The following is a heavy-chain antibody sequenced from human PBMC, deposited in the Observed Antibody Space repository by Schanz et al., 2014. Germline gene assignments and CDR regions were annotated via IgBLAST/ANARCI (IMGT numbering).Heavy chain of an antibody. D-gene: IGHD3-16*01. CDR2: MNSKTGNT. Sequence: QGQLVQSGAEVKKPGASVKVSCKASGYTFTSYDINWVRQATGQGLEWMGWMNSKTGNTGYAQRFRGRVTMTRNTSITTAYLELSSLRYGDTAVYYCTKGRTFGRWGQGTLVTVSS. V-gene: IGHV1-8*01. J-gene: IGHJ4*02. CDR3: TKGRTFGR. CDR1: GYTFTSYD.